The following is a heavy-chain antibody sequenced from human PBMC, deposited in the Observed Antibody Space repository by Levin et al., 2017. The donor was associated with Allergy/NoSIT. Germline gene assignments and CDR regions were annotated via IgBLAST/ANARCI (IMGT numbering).Heavy chain of an antibody. CDR1: GAPISSYY. D-gene: IGHD1-7*01. CDR3: ARDRTVPTGCAGGTCFYGAEV. Sequence: KPSETLSLTCTVSGAPISSYYWSWIRQTPGRQLEWIGYIHYSGATKYNPALNSRVTISLDTVKNQLSLKLNFVTAADTAVYYCARDRTVPTGCAGGTCFYGAEVWGQGTTVTVSS. V-gene: IGHV4-59*01. CDR2: IHYSGAT. J-gene: IGHJ6*02.